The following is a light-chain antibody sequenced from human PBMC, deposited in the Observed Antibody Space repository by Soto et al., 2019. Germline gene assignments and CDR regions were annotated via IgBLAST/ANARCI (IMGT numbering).Light chain of an antibody. J-gene: IGKJ2*01. Sequence: EIVMTQSPATLSVSPGERATLSCRASQSVSSNLAWYQQKPGQAPRLLIYGASTRATGIPARFSGSGSGTEFTLTISSLQSEDFAVYYCQQYNNWPRTFGQGPKLAIK. V-gene: IGKV3-15*01. CDR3: QQYNNWPRT. CDR1: QSVSSN. CDR2: GAS.